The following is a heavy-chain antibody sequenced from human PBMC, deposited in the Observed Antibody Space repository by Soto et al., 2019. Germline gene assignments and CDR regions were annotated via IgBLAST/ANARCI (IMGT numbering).Heavy chain of an antibody. CDR3: ARVVGGIHDAFDI. CDR2: INPNSGGT. J-gene: IGHJ3*02. D-gene: IGHD1-26*01. CDR1: GYTFTGYY. V-gene: IGHV1-2*04. Sequence: ASVTVSCKASGYTFTGYYMHWVRQAPGQGLEWMGWINPNSGGTNYAQKFQGWVTMTRDTSISTAYMELSRLRSDDTAVYYCARVVGGIHDAFDIWGQGTMVTVSS.